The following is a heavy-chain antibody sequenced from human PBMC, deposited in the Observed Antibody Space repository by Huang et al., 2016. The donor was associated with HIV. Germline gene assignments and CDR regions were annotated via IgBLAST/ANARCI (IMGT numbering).Heavy chain of an antibody. CDR3: ARGGYIGWFGELSGVSGWFDP. V-gene: IGHV4-59*01. CDR2: IYYSGSN. J-gene: IGHJ5*02. CDR1: GGSISTSY. D-gene: IGHD3-10*01. Sequence: QVQLQESGPGLVKPSETLSLTCTVSGGSISTSYWSWIRQPPGKGMEWIGYIYYSGSNTNNPSLNSRVTISVDTSKKQFSRKLSSVTAAGTAVYYCARGGYIGWFGELSGVSGWFDPWGQGTLVTVSS.